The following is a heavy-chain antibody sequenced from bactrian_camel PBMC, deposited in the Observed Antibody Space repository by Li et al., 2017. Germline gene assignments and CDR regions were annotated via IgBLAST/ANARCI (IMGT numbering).Heavy chain of an antibody. D-gene: IGHD7*01. CDR2: ITSLPSLFRAA. CDR1: GITFSRHD. Sequence: HVQLVESGGGSVQPGESLRLSCVASGITFSRHDMSWVRQAPGKEVEWVAGITSLPSLFRAASYADSVKGRFTIIRDLTPNTIYLQMNSLNPDDTAMYYCAARLRVESARFGTPRPDDFEYNNWGRGTQVTVS. CDR3: AARLRVESARFGTPRPDDFEYNN. J-gene: IGHJ4*01. V-gene: IGHV3S6*01.